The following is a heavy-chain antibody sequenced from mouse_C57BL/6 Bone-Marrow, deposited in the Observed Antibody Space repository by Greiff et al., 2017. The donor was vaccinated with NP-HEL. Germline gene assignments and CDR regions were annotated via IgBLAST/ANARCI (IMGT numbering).Heavy chain of an antibody. J-gene: IGHJ2*01. Sequence: QVQLQQPGAELVKPGASVKVSCKASGYTFTSYWMHWVKQRPGQGLEWIGRIHPSDSDTNYNQKFKGKDTLTVAKSSSTAYMQLSSLTSEESAVYYCAIWRWLLPFVDYWGQGTTLTVSA. CDR3: AIWRWLLPFVDY. V-gene: IGHV1-74*01. D-gene: IGHD2-3*01. CDR1: GYTFTSYW. CDR2: IHPSDSDT.